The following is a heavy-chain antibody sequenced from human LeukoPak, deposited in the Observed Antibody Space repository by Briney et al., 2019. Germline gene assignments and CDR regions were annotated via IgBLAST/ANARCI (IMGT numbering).Heavy chain of an antibody. J-gene: IGHJ4*02. CDR2: VHLDGRT. CDR3: AREGGFYPPLDY. CDR1: GGSVTSTNW. D-gene: IGHD6-25*01. Sequence: PSETVSLTCDVSGGSVTSTNWWTWFRQPPGKGLEWIGEVHLDGRTNYNPSLKSRLVMSADLPENHISLKLTSVTAADTAVYYCAREGGFYPPLDYSGQGTLGTVSS. V-gene: IGHV4-4*02.